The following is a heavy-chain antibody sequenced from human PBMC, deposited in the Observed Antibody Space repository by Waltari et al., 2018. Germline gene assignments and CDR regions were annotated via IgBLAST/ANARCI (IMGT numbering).Heavy chain of an antibody. Sequence: QVQLVESGGGVVQPGASLRLSCAASGFPFSAYGMHWVRQAPGKGLEWMAFISYDGTNTYYADSMKGRFTISRDNSKNTLYLQMNSLRAEDTAVHYCATRIVGAPALGFWGRGTLVTVSS. D-gene: IGHD1-26*01. CDR2: ISYDGTNT. CDR3: ATRIVGAPALGF. V-gene: IGHV3-30*03. CDR1: GFPFSAYG. J-gene: IGHJ4*02.